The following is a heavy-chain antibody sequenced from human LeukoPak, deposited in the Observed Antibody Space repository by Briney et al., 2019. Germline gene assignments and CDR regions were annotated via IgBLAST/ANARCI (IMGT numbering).Heavy chain of an antibody. Sequence: GGSLRLSCAASGFTFSSSTTTWVRQSPGKGLEWVSSISSSSTYIYYADSVKGRFIISRDNAKNSLYLQMNSLRAEDTAVFYCARDFLNAIDIWGQGTMVTVSS. CDR2: ISSSSTYI. D-gene: IGHD2/OR15-2a*01. CDR1: GFTFSSST. J-gene: IGHJ3*02. CDR3: ARDFLNAIDI. V-gene: IGHV3-21*01.